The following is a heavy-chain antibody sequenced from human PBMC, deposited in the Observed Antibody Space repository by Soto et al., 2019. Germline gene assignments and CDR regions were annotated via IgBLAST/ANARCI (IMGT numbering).Heavy chain of an antibody. CDR3: ARRHREVPALIGDYFDC. J-gene: IGHJ4*02. D-gene: IGHD2-2*01. V-gene: IGHV3-30*04. CDR1: GFTFSSFA. Sequence: GGSLRLSCAASGFTFSSFAMHWVRQPPGKGLEWVAVVSFDGNRQYFSDSVKGRFTISRDNSKNTVSLHMNSLRDDDSALYYCARRHREVPALIGDYFDCWGQGTLVTVSS. CDR2: VSFDGNRQ.